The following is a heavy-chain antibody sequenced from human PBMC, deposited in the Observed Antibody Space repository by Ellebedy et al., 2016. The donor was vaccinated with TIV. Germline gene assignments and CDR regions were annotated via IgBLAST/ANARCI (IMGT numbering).Heavy chain of an antibody. J-gene: IGHJ4*02. CDR3: VRDRRDILGGYLFDS. Sequence: ASVKVSCKASGYTFTSNGISWVRQAPGQGLEWMGWISAYNGNTNYAQKFQGRVTMTTDTSTGTAYMELRSLRSDDTAVYYCVRDRRDILGGYLFDSWGQGTLVTVSS. CDR2: ISAYNGNT. D-gene: IGHD3-9*01. CDR1: GYTFTSNG. V-gene: IGHV1-18*04.